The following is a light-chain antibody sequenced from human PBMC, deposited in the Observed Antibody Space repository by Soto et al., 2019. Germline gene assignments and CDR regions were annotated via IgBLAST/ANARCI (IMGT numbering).Light chain of an antibody. Sequence: QSVLNQPACVSGSPGQSITMSCTGTSSDVSGYDYVSWYQLHPGKAPKLMVFEVSNRPSGVSYRFSGSKSGNTASLTISGLQAEDEADYFCSSYSISTAYLFGTGTKVTVL. V-gene: IGLV2-14*01. J-gene: IGLJ1*01. CDR3: SSYSISTAYL. CDR2: EVS. CDR1: SSDVSGYDY.